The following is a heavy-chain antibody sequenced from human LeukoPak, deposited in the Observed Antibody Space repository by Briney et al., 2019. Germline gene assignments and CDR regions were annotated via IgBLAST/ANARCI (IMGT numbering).Heavy chain of an antibody. CDR2: IYYNGVI. Sequence: SETLSLTCTVSGGSVSSSTYYWGWIRQPPGKGLEWIGTIYYNGVIYYNPSLKSRVTISEDPSKNQLSLKMTSVTAADTAFYYCARSVTGFYSWFDPWGQGTLRTVSS. V-gene: IGHV4-39*01. J-gene: IGHJ5*02. CDR3: ARSVTGFYSWFDP. CDR1: GGSVSSSTYY. D-gene: IGHD3-9*01.